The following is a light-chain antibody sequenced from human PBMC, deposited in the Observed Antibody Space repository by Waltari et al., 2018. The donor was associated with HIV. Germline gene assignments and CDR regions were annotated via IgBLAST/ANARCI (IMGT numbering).Light chain of an antibody. V-gene: IGKV3-15*01. CDR1: QRVSSN. CDR3: QQYNNWPLT. CDR2: GAS. J-gene: IGKJ4*01. Sequence: EIVMTQSPATLSVSPGERATLSCRASQRVSSNLAWYQQKPGQAPRLLIYGASTRATGIPARFSGSGSGTEFTLTISSLQSEDFAVYYCQQYNNWPLTFGRGTKVEIK.